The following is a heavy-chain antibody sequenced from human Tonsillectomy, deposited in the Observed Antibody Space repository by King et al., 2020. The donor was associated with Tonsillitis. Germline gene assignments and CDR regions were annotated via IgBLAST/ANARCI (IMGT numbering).Heavy chain of an antibody. CDR3: ARRFVARAQLGGFDY. CDR2: IYYSGST. CDR1: GGSISSYY. D-gene: IGHD6-13*01. V-gene: IGHV4-59*08. J-gene: IGHJ4*02. Sequence: VQLQESGPGLVKPSETLSLTCTVSGGSISSYYCSWIRQPPGKGLEWIGYIYYSGSTNYNPSLKSRVTISVDTSKNQFSLKLSSVTAADTAVYYCARRFVARAQLGGFDYWGQGTLVTVSS.